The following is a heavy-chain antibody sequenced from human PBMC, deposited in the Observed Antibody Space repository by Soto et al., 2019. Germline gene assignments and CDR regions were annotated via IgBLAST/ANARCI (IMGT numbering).Heavy chain of an antibody. V-gene: IGHV3-30*18. CDR2: ICNDGSDE. CDR3: AKNRRKWGVSPFEK. J-gene: IGHJ4*02. CDR1: GFTFSKFG. Sequence: QVQLVESGGGVVQPGRSLRLSCAASGFTFSKFGMHWLRQAPARGLEWVAGICNDGSDEYYVDSVKGRFNISRDKSKITLSLQMNSLRFEDTAVYFCAKNRRKWGVSPFEKWGQGTLVTVSS. D-gene: IGHD3-9*01.